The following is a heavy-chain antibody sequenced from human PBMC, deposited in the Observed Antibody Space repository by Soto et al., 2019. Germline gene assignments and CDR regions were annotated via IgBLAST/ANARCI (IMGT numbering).Heavy chain of an antibody. CDR1: GDTFTANA. Sequence: QMQLVQSGAELKKPGSSVKVSCKVSGDTFTANALTWVRQAPGQGLEWIGGKIPVFGKPSYAQNFQGRVTITADRSTTDESTSTAYMELSSLRFEDTAVYYCGRVALNGPGNHWGQGTLVTVSS. V-gene: IGHV1-69*01. J-gene: IGHJ5*02. CDR2: KIPVFGKP. D-gene: IGHD2-8*01. CDR3: GRVALNGPGNH.